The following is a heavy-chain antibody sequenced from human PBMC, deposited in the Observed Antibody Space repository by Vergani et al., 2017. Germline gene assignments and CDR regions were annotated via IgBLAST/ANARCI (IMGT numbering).Heavy chain of an antibody. CDR3: ARARAAAGTYYYYGMDV. CDR2: IWYDGSNK. J-gene: IGHJ6*02. CDR1: GFTFSSYG. Sequence: VQLLESGGGLVQPGRSLRLSCAASGFTFSSYGMHWVRQAPGKGLEWVAVIWYDGSNKYYADSVKGRFTISRDNSKNTLYLQMNSLRAEDTAVYYCARARAAAGTYYYYGMDVWGQGTTVTVSS. D-gene: IGHD6-13*01. V-gene: IGHV3-33*01.